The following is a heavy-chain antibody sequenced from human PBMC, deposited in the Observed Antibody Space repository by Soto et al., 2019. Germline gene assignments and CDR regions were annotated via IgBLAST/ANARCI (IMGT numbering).Heavy chain of an antibody. CDR1: GFTFSNVW. V-gene: IGHV3-15*01. CDR2: IKSKTDGGTT. Sequence: GGSLRLSCAASGFTFSNVWMSWVRQAPGKGLEWVGRIKSKTDGGTTDYAAPVKGRFTISRDDSKNTLYLQMSSLKTEDTAVYYCTTAGITIFGPRDDAFDIWGQGTMVTVSS. J-gene: IGHJ3*02. CDR3: TTAGITIFGPRDDAFDI. D-gene: IGHD3-3*01.